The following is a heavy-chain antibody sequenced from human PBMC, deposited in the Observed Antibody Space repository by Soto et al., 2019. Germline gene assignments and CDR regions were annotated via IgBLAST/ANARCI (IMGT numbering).Heavy chain of an antibody. J-gene: IGHJ6*02. CDR1: GYAFTGYY. CDR2: INPNSGGT. Sequence: ASVKVSCKASGYAFTGYYMHWVRQAPGQGLEWMGWINPNSGGTNYAQNFQGRVTMTRDTSISTAYMELNRLRAEDTAVYYCAKDASAVAVYYYGMDVWGQGTTVTVSS. D-gene: IGHD6-19*01. CDR3: AKDASAVAVYYYGMDV. V-gene: IGHV1-2*02.